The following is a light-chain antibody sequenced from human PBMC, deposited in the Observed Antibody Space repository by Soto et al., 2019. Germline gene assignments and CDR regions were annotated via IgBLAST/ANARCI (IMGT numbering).Light chain of an antibody. CDR3: QQRSDSYT. Sequence: EIRLTQSPASLSLSPGERATLSCRASQSVNNNLAWYQQKPGQAPRLLIYGASTRATGIPGRFRGSGSGTEFTLANTSLKDEGFAVHYCQQRSDSYTFGQGTTLEIK. J-gene: IGKJ2*01. V-gene: IGKV3-15*01. CDR2: GAS. CDR1: QSVNNN.